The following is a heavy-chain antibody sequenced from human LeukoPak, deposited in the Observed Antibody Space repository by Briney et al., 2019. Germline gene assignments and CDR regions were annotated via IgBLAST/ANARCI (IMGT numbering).Heavy chain of an antibody. Sequence: GGSLRLSRAASGFTFSSYAMSWVRQAPGKGLEWVSAISGSGGSTYYADSVKGRFTISRDNSKNTLYLQMNSLRAEDTAVYYCAKVVLLWFGEFPNYFDYWGQGTLVTVSS. D-gene: IGHD3-10*01. V-gene: IGHV3-23*01. CDR2: ISGSGGST. J-gene: IGHJ4*02. CDR3: AKVVLLWFGEFPNYFDY. CDR1: GFTFSSYA.